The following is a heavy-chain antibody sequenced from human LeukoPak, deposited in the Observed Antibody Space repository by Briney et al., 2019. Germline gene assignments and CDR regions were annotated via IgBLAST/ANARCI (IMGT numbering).Heavy chain of an antibody. CDR2: FHNSGTS. J-gene: IGHJ4*02. D-gene: IGHD3-16*01. CDR1: DDSISDYY. Sequence: PSETLSLTCTVSDDSISDYYRGWIRQPPGKGLEWIGYFHNSGTSTYNPSLKSRVTISADTSKNQFSLKLNSLTTADTAVYYCTKGAGWLIDYWGQGILVTVSS. CDR3: TKGAGWLIDY. V-gene: IGHV4-59*01.